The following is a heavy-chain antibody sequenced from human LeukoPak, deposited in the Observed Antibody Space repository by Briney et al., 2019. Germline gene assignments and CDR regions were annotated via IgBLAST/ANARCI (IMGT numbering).Heavy chain of an antibody. V-gene: IGHV3-53*01. CDR1: GFSVSSNY. Sequence: GGSLRLSCAASGFSVSSNYMSWVRQAPEKGLEWVSVIYSVGTTYYADSVKGRFTISRDNSKNTLYLQMNSLRAEDTAVYYCAREPSYSSSWYGGDAFDIWGQGTMVTVSS. CDR3: AREPSYSSSWYGGDAFDI. J-gene: IGHJ3*02. D-gene: IGHD6-13*01. CDR2: IYSVGTT.